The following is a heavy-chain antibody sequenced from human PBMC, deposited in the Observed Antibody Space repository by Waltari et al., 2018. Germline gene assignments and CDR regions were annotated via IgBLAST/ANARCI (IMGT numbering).Heavy chain of an antibody. Sequence: QVQLQQWGAGLLKPSETLSLTCAVYGGSFSGYYWSWIRLPPGKGLEWIGEINHSGSTNYNPSLKSRVTISVDTSKNQFSLKLSSVTAADTAVYYCARTTTVTTSDFDYWGQGTLVTVSS. D-gene: IGHD4-17*01. CDR1: GGSFSGYY. CDR2: INHSGST. V-gene: IGHV4-34*01. J-gene: IGHJ4*02. CDR3: ARTTTVTTSDFDY.